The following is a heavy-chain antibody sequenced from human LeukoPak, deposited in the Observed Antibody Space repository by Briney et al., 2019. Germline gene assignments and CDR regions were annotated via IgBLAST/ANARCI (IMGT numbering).Heavy chain of an antibody. J-gene: IGHJ4*02. CDR2: TYYRSKWYY. D-gene: IGHD2-2*01. Sequence: SQTLSLTCAISGDSVSTDSAAWNWIRQSPSRGLEWLGRTYYRSKWYYDYAVSVESRITINPDTPKNQFSLHLNSVGPEDTAVYYCARESTSSFNFWGQGTLVTVSS. CDR3: ARESTSSFNF. CDR1: GDSVSTDSAA. V-gene: IGHV6-1*01.